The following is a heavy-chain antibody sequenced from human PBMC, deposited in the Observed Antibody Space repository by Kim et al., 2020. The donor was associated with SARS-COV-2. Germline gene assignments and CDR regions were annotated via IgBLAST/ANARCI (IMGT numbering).Heavy chain of an antibody. J-gene: IGHJ6*02. CDR3: AKDLYRQMDTAMGVTYYYDGMDV. Sequence: GGSLRLSCAASGFTFSSYGMHWVRQAPGKGLEWVALISYEGSNNYYADSVKGRFTISRDNSKNTLYLQMNSLRAEDTAVYYCAKDLYRQMDTAMGVTYYYDGMDVWGQGTTVTVSS. CDR1: GFTFSSYG. V-gene: IGHV3-30*18. CDR2: ISYEGSNN. D-gene: IGHD5-18*01.